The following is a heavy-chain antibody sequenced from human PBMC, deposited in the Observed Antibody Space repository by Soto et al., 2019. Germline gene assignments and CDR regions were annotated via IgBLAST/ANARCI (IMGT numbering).Heavy chain of an antibody. CDR1: GYTFTGYY. CDR3: ARNLAVAGRGDDAFDI. V-gene: IGHV1-2*02. Sequence: ASVKVSCKASGYTFTGYYMHWVRQAPGQGLEWMGWINPNSGGTNYAQKFQGRVTMTRDTSISTAYMELSRLRSDDTAVYYCARNLAVAGRGDDAFDIWVQGTMVTVSS. D-gene: IGHD6-19*01. CDR2: INPNSGGT. J-gene: IGHJ3*02.